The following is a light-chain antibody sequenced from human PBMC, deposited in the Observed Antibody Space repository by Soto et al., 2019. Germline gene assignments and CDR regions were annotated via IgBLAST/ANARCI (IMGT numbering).Light chain of an antibody. J-gene: IGKJ1*01. V-gene: IGKV1-5*01. CDR1: QTISSS. Sequence: DIQMTQSPSTLSASVGDRVTITCRASQTISSSLAWYQQKPGKAPKLLIYGASSLERGVPSRFSGSGSGTEFTLSISSLQPEDFATYYCQTSPNPWTFGQGTQ. CDR2: GAS. CDR3: QTSPNPWT.